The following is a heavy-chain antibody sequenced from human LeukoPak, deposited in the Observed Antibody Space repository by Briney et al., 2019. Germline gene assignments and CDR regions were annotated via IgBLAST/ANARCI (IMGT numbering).Heavy chain of an antibody. CDR3: AKDLGATPGYYFDY. CDR1: GYTFDVYD. J-gene: IGHJ4*02. V-gene: IGHV3-9*01. Sequence: GGSLRLSCAASGYTFDVYDMLWVRQAPGKGLEWVSGIRWNCGSIGCADSVEGRFTLSRENAKNSLYLKMNSLRAEDTALYVGAKDLGATPGYYFDYWGQGTPVTVSS. CDR2: IRWNCGSI. D-gene: IGHD1-26*01.